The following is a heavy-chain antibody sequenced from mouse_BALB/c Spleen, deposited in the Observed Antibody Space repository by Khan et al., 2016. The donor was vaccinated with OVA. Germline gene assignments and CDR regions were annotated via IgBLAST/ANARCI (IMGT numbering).Heavy chain of an antibody. CDR3: ARGGAAYYRNDGGAMEY. CDR2: IRTHSGVP. Sequence: QIQLVQSGPELKKPGETVRISCKASGYTFTTAGIQWVQKMPGKGLKWIGWIRTHSGVPKYAEDFKGRFAFSLAIDVNIAYLQRTKLKNEDTATYFCARGGAAYYRNDGGAMEYWGQGTSVTVSS. J-gene: IGHJ4*01. D-gene: IGHD2-14*01. V-gene: IGHV9-4*02. CDR1: GYTFTTAG.